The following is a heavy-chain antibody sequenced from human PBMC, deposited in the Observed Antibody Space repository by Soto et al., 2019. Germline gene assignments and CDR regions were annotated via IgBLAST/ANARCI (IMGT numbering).Heavy chain of an antibody. Sequence: QVQLQESGPGLVKPSETLSLTCTVSGGSIRNYYWSWIRQSPGKGLEWIGYIYYSGSTNYNPSLKSRVTISVDTSNNQFSLKLRSVTAADTALYYCARVGTGVPAAIYYWGQGTLVTVSS. CDR1: GGSIRNYY. D-gene: IGHD2-2*01. V-gene: IGHV4-59*01. J-gene: IGHJ4*02. CDR3: ARVGTGVPAAIYY. CDR2: IYYSGST.